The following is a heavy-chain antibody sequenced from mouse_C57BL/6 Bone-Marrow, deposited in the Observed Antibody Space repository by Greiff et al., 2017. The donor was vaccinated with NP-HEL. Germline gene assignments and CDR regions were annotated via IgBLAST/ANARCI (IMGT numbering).Heavy chain of an antibody. Sequence: QVQLQQSGAELVKPGASVKMSCKASGYTFTTYPIEWMKQNHGKSLEWIGNFHPYNDDTKYTEKFKGKATLTVEKSSSTVYLELSRLTSDDSAVYYCARGPLYGSSPYYYAMDYWGQGTSVTVSS. D-gene: IGHD1-1*01. CDR1: GYTFTTYP. J-gene: IGHJ4*01. V-gene: IGHV1-47*01. CDR2: FHPYNDDT. CDR3: ARGPLYGSSPYYYAMDY.